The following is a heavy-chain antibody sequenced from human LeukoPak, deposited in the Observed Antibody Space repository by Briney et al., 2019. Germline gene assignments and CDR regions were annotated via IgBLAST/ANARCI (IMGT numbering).Heavy chain of an antibody. Sequence: SETLSLTCTVSGGSISPYYWSWIRQSPGKGLEWIGYIYHSGKTYYNPSLKSRITISVDTSKNQFSLKLSSVTAADTAVYYCARHDGYSNWFDPWGQGTLVTVSS. D-gene: IGHD5-18*01. CDR1: GGSISPYY. V-gene: IGHV4-59*01. CDR2: IYHSGKT. J-gene: IGHJ5*02. CDR3: ARHDGYSNWFDP.